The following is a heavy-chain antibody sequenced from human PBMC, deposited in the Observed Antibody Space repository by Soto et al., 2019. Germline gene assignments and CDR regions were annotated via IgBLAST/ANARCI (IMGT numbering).Heavy chain of an antibody. V-gene: IGHV3-23*01. CDR2: ISGSGGST. Sequence: GGALSLSCAASGFTFSSYAMSWVRQAPGKGLEWVSAISGSGGSTYYADSVKGRFTISRDNSKNTLYLQMNSLRAEDTAVYYCAKDYDFWSGYYISNWGQGTLVTVSS. CDR3: AKDYDFWSGYYISN. CDR1: GFTFSSYA. J-gene: IGHJ4*02. D-gene: IGHD3-3*01.